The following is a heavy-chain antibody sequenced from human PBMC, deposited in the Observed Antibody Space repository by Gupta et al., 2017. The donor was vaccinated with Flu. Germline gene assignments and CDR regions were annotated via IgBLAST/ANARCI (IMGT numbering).Heavy chain of an antibody. V-gene: IGHV1-2*02. CDR2: INPNSGGT. Sequence: QVQLVQSGAEVKKPGASVKVSCKASVYTFTGYYMHWVRQAPGQGLEWMGWINPNSGGTNYAQKFQGRVTMTRDTSISTAYMELSRLRSDDTAVYYCARDPSIFGVVIIPGWFDPWGQGTLVTVSS. D-gene: IGHD3-3*01. J-gene: IGHJ5*02. CDR3: ARDPSIFGVVIIPGWFDP. CDR1: VYTFTGYY.